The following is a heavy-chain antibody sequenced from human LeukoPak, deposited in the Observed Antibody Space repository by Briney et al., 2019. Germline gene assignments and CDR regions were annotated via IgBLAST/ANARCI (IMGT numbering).Heavy chain of an antibody. J-gene: IGHJ5*02. CDR3: ARAGSSSSWEDRRFDP. V-gene: IGHV1-69*13. CDR1: GGTFSSCA. D-gene: IGHD6-6*01. CDR2: IIPIFGTA. Sequence: ASVKVSCKASGGTFSSCAISWVRQAPGQGLEWMGGIIPIFGTANYAQKFQGRVTITADESTSTAYMELSSLRSEDTAVYYCARAGSSSSWEDRRFDPWGQGTLVTVSS.